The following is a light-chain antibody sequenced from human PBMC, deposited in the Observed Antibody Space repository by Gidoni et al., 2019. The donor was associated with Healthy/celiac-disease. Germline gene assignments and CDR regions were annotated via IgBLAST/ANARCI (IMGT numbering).Light chain of an antibody. V-gene: IGKV1-5*01. CDR1: QGISSW. J-gene: IGKJ1*01. CDR2: DAS. CDR3: QQYNSYSWT. Sequence: DIPMTQSPSTLSASVGDSVTITCRASQGISSWLAWYQQKPGKAPKLLIYDASSLESGVPSRFSGSGSGTEFTLTISSLQPDDFATYYCQQYNSYSWTFXQXTKVEIK.